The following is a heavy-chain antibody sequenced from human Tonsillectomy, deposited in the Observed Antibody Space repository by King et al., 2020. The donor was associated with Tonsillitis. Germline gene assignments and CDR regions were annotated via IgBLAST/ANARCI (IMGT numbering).Heavy chain of an antibody. CDR2: IYHSGST. Sequence: QLQESGPGLVKPSETLSLTCTVSGYSISSGYYWGWIRQPPGKGLEWIGSIYHSGSTYYNPSLKSRVTISVDTSKNQFSLKLSSVTAADTAVYYCASDRITMVRGVTHNWFDPWGQGTLVTVSS. V-gene: IGHV4-38-2*02. CDR1: GYSISSGYY. J-gene: IGHJ5*02. CDR3: ASDRITMVRGVTHNWFDP. D-gene: IGHD3-10*01.